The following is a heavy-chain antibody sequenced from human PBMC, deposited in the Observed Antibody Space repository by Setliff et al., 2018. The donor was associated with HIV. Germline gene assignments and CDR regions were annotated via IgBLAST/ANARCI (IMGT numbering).Heavy chain of an antibody. D-gene: IGHD2-15*01. Sequence: ASVKVSCKASGYTFTSYYMHWVRQAPGQGLEWMGIINPSGGSTSYAQKFQGRVTMTRDTSTSTVYMELSSLRSEDTAVYYCARAGVVEGYYYYYYMDVWGKGTTVTVSS. V-gene: IGHV1-46*01. CDR2: INPSGGST. CDR1: GYTFTSYY. CDR3: ARAGVVEGYYYYYYMDV. J-gene: IGHJ6*03.